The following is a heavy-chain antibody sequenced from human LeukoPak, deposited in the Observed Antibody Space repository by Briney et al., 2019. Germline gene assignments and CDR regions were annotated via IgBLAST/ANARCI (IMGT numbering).Heavy chain of an antibody. CDR1: GGSISSSSYC. J-gene: IGHJ5*02. V-gene: IGHV4-39*01. CDR2: IYYSGST. CDR3: ARPIVVVPAAIAFDP. Sequence: SETLFLTCTVSGGSISSSSYCWGWIRQPPGKGLEWIGSIYYSGSTYYNPSLKSRVTISVDTSKNQFSLKLSSVTAADTAVYYCARPIVVVPAAIAFDPWGQGTLVTVSS. D-gene: IGHD2-2*01.